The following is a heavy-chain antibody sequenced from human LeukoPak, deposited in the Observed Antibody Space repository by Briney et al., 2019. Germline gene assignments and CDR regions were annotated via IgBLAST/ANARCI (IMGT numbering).Heavy chain of an antibody. CDR2: ISSTSRTT. J-gene: IGHJ4*02. D-gene: IGHD2-15*01. V-gene: IGHV3-48*02. CDR3: ASHLIPPNCSGGSCYSAYYL. Sequence: PGGSLRFSCAASGFTFSSYSMSWVRQAPGKGLEWVSYISSTSRTTYYADSVKGRFTISRDNAKNSLYLQMNSLRDEDTAVYYCASHLIPPNCSGGSCYSAYYLWGQGTLVTVSS. CDR1: GFTFSSYS.